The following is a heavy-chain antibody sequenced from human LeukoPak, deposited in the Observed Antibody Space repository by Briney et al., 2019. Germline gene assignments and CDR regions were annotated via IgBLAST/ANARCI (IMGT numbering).Heavy chain of an antibody. D-gene: IGHD5-12*01. J-gene: IGHJ4*02. CDR2: IFDSGTTNYNPST. CDR3: ARGGVTTIAQYDY. CDR1: GGSIISYF. Sequence: SETLSLTCTVSGGSIISYFWSWIRQSPGKGPEWIGYIFDSGTTNYNPSTNYNPSLKSRVTVSLDTSKNHFSLKLSSVTAADTAVYFCARGGVTTIAQYDYWGQGILVTVSS. V-gene: IGHV4-59*01.